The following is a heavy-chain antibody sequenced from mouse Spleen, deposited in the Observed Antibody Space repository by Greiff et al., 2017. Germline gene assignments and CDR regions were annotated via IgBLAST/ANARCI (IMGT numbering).Heavy chain of an antibody. V-gene: IGHV1-15*01. D-gene: IGHD1-1*01. CDR1: GYTFTDYE. CDR3: TRPYYGIPYYFDY. Sequence: QVHVKQSGAELVRPGASVTLSCKASGYTFTDYEMHWVKQTPVHGLEWIGAIDPETGGTAYNQKFKGKAILTADKSSSTAYMELRSLTSEDSAVYYCTRPYYGIPYYFDYWGQGTTLTVSS. CDR2: IDPETGGT. J-gene: IGHJ2*01.